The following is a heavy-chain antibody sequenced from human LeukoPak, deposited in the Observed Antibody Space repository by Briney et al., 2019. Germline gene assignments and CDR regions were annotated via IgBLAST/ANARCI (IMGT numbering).Heavy chain of an antibody. CDR3: ARVKDFGVVIGGWFDP. D-gene: IGHD3-3*01. Sequence: ASVKASCKASGYTFTSYGISWVRQAPGQGLEWMRWISAYNGNTNYARKLQGGVTMTTDTSTSIAYMALMSLRSYDTAVYYCARVKDFGVVIGGWFDPWGQGTLVTVSS. V-gene: IGHV1-18*01. J-gene: IGHJ5*02. CDR2: ISAYNGNT. CDR1: GYTFTSYG.